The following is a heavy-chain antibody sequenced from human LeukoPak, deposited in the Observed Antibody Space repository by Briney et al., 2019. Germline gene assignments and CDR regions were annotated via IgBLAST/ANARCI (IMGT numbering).Heavy chain of an antibody. CDR1: GFTFSSYA. V-gene: IGHV3-30*04. CDR2: ISYDGSNK. J-gene: IGHJ4*02. Sequence: RAGGSLRLSCAASGFTFSSYAMHWVRQAPGKGLEWVAVISYDGSNKYYADSVKGRFTISRDNSKNTLYLQMNSLRAEDTAVYYCARASPKSTVTSPTDYWGQGTLVTVSS. D-gene: IGHD4-17*01. CDR3: ARASPKSTVTSPTDY.